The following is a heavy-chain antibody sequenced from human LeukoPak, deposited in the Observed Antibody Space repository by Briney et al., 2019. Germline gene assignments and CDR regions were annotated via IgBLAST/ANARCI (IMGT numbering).Heavy chain of an antibody. J-gene: IGHJ4*02. CDR3: ARHGRGNSYGGDY. D-gene: IGHD5-18*01. CDR1: GYSFTTYW. CDR2: IYPGDSAT. Sequence: GESLKISCKGSGYSFTTYWIGWVRQMPGKGLEWMGIIYPGDSATRYSPSFQGQVTISADRSISTAYLQWSSLKASDTAMYYCARHGRGNSYGGDYWGQGTLVTVSS. V-gene: IGHV5-51*01.